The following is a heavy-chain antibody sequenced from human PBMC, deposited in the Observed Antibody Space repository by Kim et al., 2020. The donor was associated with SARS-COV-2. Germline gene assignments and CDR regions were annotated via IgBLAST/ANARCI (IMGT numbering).Heavy chain of an antibody. CDR2: IIPIFGTA. CDR1: GGTFSSYA. J-gene: IGHJ5*02. V-gene: IGHV1-69*13. CDR3: ARDEGYRDYDFWSGYYNWFDP. D-gene: IGHD3-3*01. Sequence: SVKVSCKASGGTFSSYAISWVRQAPGQGLEWMGGIIPIFGTANYAQKFQGRVTITADESTSTAYMELSSLRSEDTAVYYCARDEGYRDYDFWSGYYNWFDPWGQGTLVTVSS.